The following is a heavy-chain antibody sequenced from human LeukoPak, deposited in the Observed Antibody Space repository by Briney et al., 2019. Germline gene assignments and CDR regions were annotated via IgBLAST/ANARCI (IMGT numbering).Heavy chain of an antibody. CDR2: IYYSGST. CDR1: GGSISSYY. CDR3: ARVVTTNWFDP. J-gene: IGHJ5*02. D-gene: IGHD3-3*01. Sequence: SETLSLTCTVSGGSISSYYWSWIRQHPGKGMEWIGYIYYSGSTYYNPSLRSRVTISVDTSKNQFSLKLSSVTAADTAVYYCARVVTTNWFDPWGQGTLVTVSS. V-gene: IGHV4-59*06.